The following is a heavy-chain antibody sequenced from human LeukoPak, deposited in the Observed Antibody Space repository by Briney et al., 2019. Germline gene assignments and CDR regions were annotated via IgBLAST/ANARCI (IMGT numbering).Heavy chain of an antibody. D-gene: IGHD3-10*01. Sequence: GGSLRLSCAASGFTFSDYYMSWIRQAPGKGLEWVSYISSSSSYTNYADSVKGRFTISRDNAKSSLYLQMNSLRAEDTAVYYCARGEREVHGSGTHYWGQGTLVAVSS. V-gene: IGHV3-11*06. J-gene: IGHJ4*02. CDR3: ARGEREVHGSGTHY. CDR2: ISSSSSYT. CDR1: GFTFSDYY.